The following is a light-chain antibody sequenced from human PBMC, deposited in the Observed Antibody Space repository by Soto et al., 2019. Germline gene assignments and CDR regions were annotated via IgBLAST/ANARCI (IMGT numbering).Light chain of an antibody. CDR1: QSISSW. J-gene: IGKJ1*01. CDR2: KAS. V-gene: IGKV1-5*03. CDR3: QQYNSYSTLT. Sequence: DIQMTQSPSTLSASVGDRVTITCRASQSISSWLAWYQQKPGKAPKLLIYKASSLESGVPSRFSGSGSGTEFTLTISSLQPDDFATYYGQQYNSYSTLTFGQGTKVEIK.